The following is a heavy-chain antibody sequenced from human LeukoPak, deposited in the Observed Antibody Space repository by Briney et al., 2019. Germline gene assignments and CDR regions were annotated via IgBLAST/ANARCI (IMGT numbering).Heavy chain of an antibody. CDR3: ARARRRPTVTNWFDP. D-gene: IGHD4-17*01. CDR2: IYTSGST. CDR1: GGTISSYY. V-gene: IGHV4-4*07. Sequence: SETLSLTCTVSGGTISSYYWSWIRQPAGKGLEWIGRIYTSGSTNYNPSLKSRVTMSVDTSKNQFSLKLSSVTAADTAVYYCARARRRPTVTNWFDPWGQGTLVTVSS. J-gene: IGHJ5*02.